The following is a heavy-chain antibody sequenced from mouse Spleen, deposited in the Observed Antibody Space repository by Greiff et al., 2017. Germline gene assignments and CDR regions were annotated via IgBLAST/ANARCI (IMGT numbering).Heavy chain of an antibody. V-gene: IGHV14-3*02. CDR1: GFNIKDTY. CDR3: ARRDGYWYFDV. J-gene: IGHJ1*01. Sequence: EVQLQQSGAELVKPGASVKLSCTASGFNIKDTYMHWVKQRPEQGLEWIGRIDPANGNTKYDPKFQGKATITADTSSNTAYLQLSSLTSEDTAVYYCARRDGYWYFDVWGAGTTVTVSS. CDR2: IDPANGNT. D-gene: IGHD3-3*01.